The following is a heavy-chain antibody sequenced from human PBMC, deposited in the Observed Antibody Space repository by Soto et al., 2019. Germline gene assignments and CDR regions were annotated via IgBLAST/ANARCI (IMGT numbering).Heavy chain of an antibody. J-gene: IGHJ4*02. D-gene: IGHD4-17*01. Sequence: QLQLQESGSGLVKPSQTLSLTCAVSGGSISSGGYSWSWIRQPPGKGLEWIGYIYHSGSTYYNPSLKRRVPLSVDRSNNQFSLKLSSVTAADTTVYYCARATVVTPSVFDYWGQGTLVTVSS. CDR1: GGSISSGGYS. CDR3: ARATVVTPSVFDY. V-gene: IGHV4-30-2*01. CDR2: IYHSGST.